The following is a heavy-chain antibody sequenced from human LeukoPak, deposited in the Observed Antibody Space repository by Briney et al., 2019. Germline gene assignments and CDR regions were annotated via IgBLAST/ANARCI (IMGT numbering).Heavy chain of an antibody. D-gene: IGHD3-10*01. CDR3: ARDSGTTGEVKFDP. CDR2: IYYSGST. J-gene: IGHJ5*02. Sequence: PSETLSLTCTVSGGSISSYYWSWIRQPPGKGLEWIGYIYYSGSTNYNPSLKSRVTISVDTSKNQFSLSLRSVTAADTAVYYCARDSGTTGEVKFDPWGQGTLVTVSS. V-gene: IGHV4-59*12. CDR1: GGSISSYY.